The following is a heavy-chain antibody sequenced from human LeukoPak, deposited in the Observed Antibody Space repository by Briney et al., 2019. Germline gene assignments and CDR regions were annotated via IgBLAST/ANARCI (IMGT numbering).Heavy chain of an antibody. V-gene: IGHV3-74*01. CDR2: IKFDGSLA. CDR3: VTGHYDSRMYFDL. D-gene: IGHD3-16*01. J-gene: IGHJ2*01. Sequence: GGSLRLSCTASGLTFSTYWVHWVRQAPGKGLVWVSQIKFDGSLASYADSVKGRFTISRDNAKNTLYLQMYTLGTEDTAVYYCVTGHYDSRMYFDLWGRGTLVTVSS. CDR1: GLTFSTYW.